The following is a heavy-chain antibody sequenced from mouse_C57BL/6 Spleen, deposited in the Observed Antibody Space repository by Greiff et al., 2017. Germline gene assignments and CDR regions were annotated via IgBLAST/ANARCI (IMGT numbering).Heavy chain of an antibody. Sequence: QVQLQQPGAELVKPGASVKLSCKASGYTFTSYWMHWVKQRPGRGLEWIGRINPISGGTKYNEKFKSKVTLTVDKPASTAYLQLSILPSAYSAVYYCARGDYYSSSYDAMDYWGQGTSVTVSS. CDR3: ARGDYYSSSYDAMDY. D-gene: IGHD1-1*01. J-gene: IGHJ4*01. CDR2: INPISGGT. CDR1: GYTFTSYW. V-gene: IGHV1-72*01.